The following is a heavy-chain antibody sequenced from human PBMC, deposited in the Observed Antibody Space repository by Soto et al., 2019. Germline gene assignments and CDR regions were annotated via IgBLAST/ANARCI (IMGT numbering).Heavy chain of an antibody. J-gene: IGHJ5*02. CDR1: GAALNSGNYY. V-gene: IGHV4-31*03. Sequence: SETLSLTCIVSGAALNSGNYYWSWIRQVPGKGLEWIGHIYVTGAVDYNPSLRDRITISQDTSERQFSLNLRLVTAADTAVYYCARLRIATNNYKSFDPCGQATLVTVSS. D-gene: IGHD2-21*01. CDR3: ARLRIATNNYKSFDP. CDR2: IYVTGAV.